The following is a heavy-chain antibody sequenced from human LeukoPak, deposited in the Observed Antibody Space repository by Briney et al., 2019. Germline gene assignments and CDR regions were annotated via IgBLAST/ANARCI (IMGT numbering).Heavy chain of an antibody. D-gene: IGHD5-18*01. CDR3: ARDRGYSYGYGGPFYYYYGMDV. CDR1: GGSISSGGYS. Sequence: PSQTLSLTCAVSGGSISSGGYSWSWIRQPPGKGLEWIGEINHSGSTNYNPSLKSRVTISVDTSKNQFSLKLSSVTAADTAVYYCARDRGYSYGYGGPFYYYYGMDVWGQGTTVTVSS. V-gene: IGHV4-30-2*01. J-gene: IGHJ6*02. CDR2: INHSGST.